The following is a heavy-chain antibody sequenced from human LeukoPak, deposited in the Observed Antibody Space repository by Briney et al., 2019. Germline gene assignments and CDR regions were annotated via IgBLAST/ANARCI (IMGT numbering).Heavy chain of an antibody. CDR1: GFTFSSYS. CDR3: ATLTPNHNWFDP. Sequence: GGSLRLSCAASGFTFSSYSMNWVRQAPGKGLEWVSYISSSSSTIYYADSVKGRFTISRDNSKNTLYLQMNSLRAEDTAVYYCATLTPNHNWFDPWGQGTLVTVSS. V-gene: IGHV3-48*01. J-gene: IGHJ5*02. D-gene: IGHD1-14*01. CDR2: ISSSSSTI.